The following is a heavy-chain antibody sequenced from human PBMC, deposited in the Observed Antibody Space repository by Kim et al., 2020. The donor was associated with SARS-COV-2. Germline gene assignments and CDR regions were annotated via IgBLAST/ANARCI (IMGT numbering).Heavy chain of an antibody. CDR1: GGSFSSYS. Sequence: SVKVSCKASGGSFSSYSISWVRQAPGQGLEWMGGIIPIFGTANYAQKFQGRVTITADESTSTAYMELSSLRSEDTAVYYCARPEEGGTSNYGMDVWGQGTTVTVSS. J-gene: IGHJ6*02. CDR2: IIPIFGTA. D-gene: IGHD2-2*01. CDR3: ARPEEGGTSNYGMDV. V-gene: IGHV1-69*13.